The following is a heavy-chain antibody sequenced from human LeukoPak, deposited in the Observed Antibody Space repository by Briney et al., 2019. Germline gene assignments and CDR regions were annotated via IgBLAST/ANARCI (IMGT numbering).Heavy chain of an antibody. Sequence: GGSLRLSCAASGFTFSSYGMQWLRQAPGKGLEWVAFIRYDGSNKYYADSVKGRFTISRDNSKNTLYLQMNSLRAEDTAVYYCAKRGTVHVVDTAMAGGLSFDYWGQGTLVTVSS. V-gene: IGHV3-30*02. CDR1: GFTFSSYG. J-gene: IGHJ4*02. CDR2: IRYDGSNK. CDR3: AKRGTVHVVDTAMAGGLSFDY. D-gene: IGHD5-18*01.